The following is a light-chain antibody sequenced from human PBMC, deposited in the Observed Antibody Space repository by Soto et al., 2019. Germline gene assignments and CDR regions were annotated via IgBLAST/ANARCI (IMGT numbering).Light chain of an antibody. V-gene: IGLV1-47*03. CDR3: AAWDDSLSSWL. CDR1: SSNIGSNY. Sequence: QSVLTQPPSASGTPGQRVTISCSGASSNIGSNYVYWYQQLPGMAPKLVIYRNNQRPSGVPDRFSGSKSGTSASLAISGLWSEDELHYYCAAWDDSLSSWLFGGGTKLTVL. CDR2: RNN. J-gene: IGLJ2*01.